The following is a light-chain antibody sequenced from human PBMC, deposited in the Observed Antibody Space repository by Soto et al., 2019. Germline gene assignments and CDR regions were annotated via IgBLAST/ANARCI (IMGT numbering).Light chain of an antibody. CDR2: DAS. J-gene: IGKJ2*01. Sequence: EIVLTQSPATLSLSPGERATLSSRASQRVSSYLACYQQKPGQAPRLLIYDASNRATGIPARFSGSGSGTDFTLTISSLEPEDFAVYYCQQRSNWTYTFGQGTKLEIK. CDR1: QRVSSY. CDR3: QQRSNWTYT. V-gene: IGKV3-11*01.